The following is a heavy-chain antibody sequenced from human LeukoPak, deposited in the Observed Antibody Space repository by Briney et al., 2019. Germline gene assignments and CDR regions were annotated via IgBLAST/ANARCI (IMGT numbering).Heavy chain of an antibody. J-gene: IGHJ3*02. Sequence: GGSLRLSCAASGFVFSHYAIYLVRQAPGKGVEWVALISYDGSNQFYADSVKGRFTISRDNSKNTLYLQMNSLRTEDTAVYYCARAKTTVTTFDAFDIWGQGTMVTVSS. V-gene: IGHV3-30-3*01. CDR2: ISYDGSNQ. D-gene: IGHD4-11*01. CDR1: GFVFSHYA. CDR3: ARAKTTVTTFDAFDI.